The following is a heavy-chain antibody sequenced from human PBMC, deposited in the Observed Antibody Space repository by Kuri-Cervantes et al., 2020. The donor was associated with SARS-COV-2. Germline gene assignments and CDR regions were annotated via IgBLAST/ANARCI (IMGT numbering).Heavy chain of an antibody. D-gene: IGHD3-10*01. V-gene: IGHV3-33*01. Sequence: GESLKISCAASGFTFSSYGMHWVRQAPGKGLEWVAVIWYDGSTKYYADSVKGRFTISRDNSKHTLYLQMNSLRAEDTAVYYCARRITMVRVAWVYFDYWGQGTLVTVSS. CDR3: ARRITMVRVAWVYFDY. CDR1: GFTFSSYG. J-gene: IGHJ4*02. CDR2: IWYDGSTK.